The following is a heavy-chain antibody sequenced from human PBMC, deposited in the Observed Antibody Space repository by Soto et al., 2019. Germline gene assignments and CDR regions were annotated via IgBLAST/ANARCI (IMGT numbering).Heavy chain of an antibody. Sequence: LSLTCSVSGRSISSRYWSWIRQPPGKGLEWIGYVDYSGTTNYSPSLKSRVTISLDTSKNQFSLKLSSVTPADTAVYYCASTLGDTRGYQYCFDFWGQGTLVTVSS. J-gene: IGHJ4*02. D-gene: IGHD3-16*01. CDR3: ASTLGDTRGYQYCFDF. CDR2: VDYSGTT. CDR1: GRSISSRY. V-gene: IGHV4-59*11.